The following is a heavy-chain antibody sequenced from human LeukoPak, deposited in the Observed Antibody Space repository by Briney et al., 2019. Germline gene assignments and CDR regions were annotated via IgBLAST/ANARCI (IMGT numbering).Heavy chain of an antibody. Sequence: GGSLRLSCAASGFTFSSYGMHWVRQAPGKGLECVAFIRYDGSNKYYADSVKGRFTISRDNSKHTLYLQMNSLRAEDTAVYYCAKATVVVPAARIPSAPYSNWFDSWGQGTLVTVSS. V-gene: IGHV3-30*02. CDR1: GFTFSSYG. CDR2: IRYDGSNK. J-gene: IGHJ5*01. CDR3: AKATVVVPAARIPSAPYSNWFDS. D-gene: IGHD2-2*01.